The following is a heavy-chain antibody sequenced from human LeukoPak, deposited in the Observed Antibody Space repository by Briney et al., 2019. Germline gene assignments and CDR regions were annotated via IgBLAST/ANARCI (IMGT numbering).Heavy chain of an antibody. D-gene: IGHD7-27*01. CDR3: AIDPNWGTHS. CDR2: IGSSGGGI. CDR1: GFIFSTYT. V-gene: IGHV3-23*01. J-gene: IGHJ4*02. Sequence: GGSLRLSCAASGFIFSTYTMYWVRHPPGKRLEWVSIIGSSGGGIHYADSVKGRFTISRDNSKNALYLQMNSLRAEDTAVYYCAIDPNWGTHSWGQGVLVTVSS.